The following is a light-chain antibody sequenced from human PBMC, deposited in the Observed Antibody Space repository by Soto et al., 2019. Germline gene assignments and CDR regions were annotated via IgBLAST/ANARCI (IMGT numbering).Light chain of an antibody. CDR2: DVN. V-gene: IGLV2-8*01. CDR3: SSYAGSSNV. J-gene: IGLJ1*01. Sequence: QSVLTQPPSASGSPGQSVTISCTGSSSDVGRYDYVSWYQHHPGKAPKLMMFDVNKRPSGVSNRFSGSKSGNTASLTASGLQAEDEADYYCSSYAGSSNVFGTGTKVTVL. CDR1: SSDVGRYDY.